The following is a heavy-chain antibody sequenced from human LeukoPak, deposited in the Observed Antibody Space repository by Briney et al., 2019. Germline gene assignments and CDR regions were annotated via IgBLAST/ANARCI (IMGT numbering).Heavy chain of an antibody. D-gene: IGHD3-10*01. CDR1: GFTFSSYA. J-gene: IGHJ4*02. V-gene: IGHV3-23*01. CDR3: AKGITAGIRGNSFDY. CDR2: ISGSGGST. Sequence: GGSLRLSCAASGFTFSSYAMSWVRQAPGKGLEWVAAISGSGGSTYYADSVKGRFTFSRDNSKIKLYLQMSSLRAEDTAVYHCAKGITAGIRGNSFDYWGQGTLVTVSS.